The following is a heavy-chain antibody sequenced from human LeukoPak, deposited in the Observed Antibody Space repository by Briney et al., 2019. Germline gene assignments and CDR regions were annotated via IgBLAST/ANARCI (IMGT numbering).Heavy chain of an antibody. CDR3: ARALKEQLVPAAFDY. Sequence: SQTLSLTCTVSGGSISSGGYCWSWIRQPPGKGLEWIGYIYHSGSTYYNPSLKSRVTISVDRSKNQFSLKLSSVTAADTAVYYCARALKEQLVPAAFDYWGQGTLVTVSS. V-gene: IGHV4-30-2*01. CDR1: GGSISSGGYC. D-gene: IGHD6-6*01. CDR2: IYHSGST. J-gene: IGHJ4*02.